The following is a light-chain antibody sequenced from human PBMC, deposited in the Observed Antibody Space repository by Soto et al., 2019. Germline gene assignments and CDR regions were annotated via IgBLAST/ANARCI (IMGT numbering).Light chain of an antibody. Sequence: DIQMTQSPSSLSASVGDRVTITCRASRGINIYLNWYQQKPGKAPKLVIYAASNLQSGVPSRFSGDGVGTHFTLTISSLQPEDFATYHCQQSHTSPYTFGHGTRLELK. CDR3: QQSHTSPYT. V-gene: IGKV1-39*01. J-gene: IGKJ5*01. CDR1: RGINIY. CDR2: AAS.